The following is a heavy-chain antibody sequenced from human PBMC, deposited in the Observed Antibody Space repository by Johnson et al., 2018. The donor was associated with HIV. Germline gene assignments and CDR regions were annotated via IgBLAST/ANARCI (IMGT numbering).Heavy chain of an antibody. V-gene: IGHV3-20*04. D-gene: IGHD1-26*01. CDR3: ARRWELHSNAFDI. J-gene: IGHJ3*02. CDR1: GFTFDDYG. CDR2: IDWNGGST. Sequence: VQLVESGGGLVQPGGSLRLSCAASGFTFDDYGMSWVRQGPGKGLEWVSGIDWNGGSTGYADSVKGRFTISRDNTKNSLHLQMNSLRGEDTAVYYCARRWELHSNAFDIWGQGTMVTVSS.